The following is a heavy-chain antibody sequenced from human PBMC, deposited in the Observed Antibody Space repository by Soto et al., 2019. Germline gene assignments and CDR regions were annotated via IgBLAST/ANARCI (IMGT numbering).Heavy chain of an antibody. D-gene: IGHD1-20*01. Sequence: SLTCTVSGVSISSGGYYCIWIRQHPGKGLEWIGYIYYSGSTYYNPSLKSRVTISVDTSKNQFSLKLSSVTAAETAVYYCASGRYNVSGHQYYFDYWGQGTMVTVSS. J-gene: IGHJ4*02. V-gene: IGHV4-31*03. CDR2: IYYSGST. CDR1: GVSISSGGYY. CDR3: ASGRYNVSGHQYYFDY.